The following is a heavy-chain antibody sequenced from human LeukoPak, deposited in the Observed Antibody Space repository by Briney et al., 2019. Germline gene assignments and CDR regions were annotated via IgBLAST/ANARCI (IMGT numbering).Heavy chain of an antibody. V-gene: IGHV3-30-3*01. CDR2: ISYDGSNK. J-gene: IGHJ4*02. D-gene: IGHD2-2*02. CDR3: ARGSLGYCDSTSCFTQFDY. CDR1: GFTFSSYA. Sequence: GGSLRLSCAASGFTFSSYAMHWVRQAPGKGLEWVAVISYDGSNKYYADSVKGRFTISRDNSKNTLYLQMNSLRAEDTAVYYCARGSLGYCDSTSCFTQFDYWGQGTLVTVSS.